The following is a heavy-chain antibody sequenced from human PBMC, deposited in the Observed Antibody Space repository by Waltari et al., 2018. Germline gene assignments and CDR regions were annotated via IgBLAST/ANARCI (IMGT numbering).Heavy chain of an antibody. CDR2: ISHKGRT. J-gene: IGHJ5*02. Sequence: QVQLQESGPGLVKPSETLSLTCIVSGDSVTGYSWNWIRQSPRKGLEGIGSISHKGRTNFNPSLNNRATVSLDTTKNHFSLKLTSVAAPDTAVYYCATEGWKVAGGTGWNWFDPWGQGILVTVST. CDR1: GDSVTGYS. D-gene: IGHD6-19*01. CDR3: ATEGWKVAGGTGWNWFDP. V-gene: IGHV4-59*02.